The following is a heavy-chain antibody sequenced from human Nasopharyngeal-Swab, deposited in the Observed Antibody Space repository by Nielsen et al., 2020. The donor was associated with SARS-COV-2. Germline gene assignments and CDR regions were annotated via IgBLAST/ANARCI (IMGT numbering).Heavy chain of an antibody. J-gene: IGHJ4*02. CDR1: GGTFSSYA. CDR2: IIPIFGTA. V-gene: IGHV1-69*13. Sequence: SSVKVSCKASGGTFSSYAISWVRQAPGQGLEWMGGIIPIFGTANYAQKFQGRVTITADESTSTAYMELSSLRSEDTAVYYCARAPPPYYDHAFFDYWGQGTLVTVSS. D-gene: IGHD3-3*01. CDR3: ARAPPPYYDHAFFDY.